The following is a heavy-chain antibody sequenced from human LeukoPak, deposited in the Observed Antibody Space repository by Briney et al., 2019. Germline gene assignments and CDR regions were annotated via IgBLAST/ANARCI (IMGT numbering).Heavy chain of an antibody. V-gene: IGHV1-69*04. CDR2: IIPTLGIA. Sequence: ASVKVSCKASGGTFSSYTISWVRQAPGQGLEWMGRIIPTLGIANYAQKFQGRVTITADKSTSTAYMELSSLRSEDTAVYYCAREGSGYDWDYYYYMDVWGKGTTVTVSS. CDR1: GGTFSSYT. D-gene: IGHD5-12*01. CDR3: AREGSGYDWDYYYYMDV. J-gene: IGHJ6*03.